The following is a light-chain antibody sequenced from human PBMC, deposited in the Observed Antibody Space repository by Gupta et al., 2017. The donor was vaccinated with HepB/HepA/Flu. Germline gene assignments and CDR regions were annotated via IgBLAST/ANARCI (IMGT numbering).Light chain of an antibody. V-gene: IGLV3-1*01. CDR2: QDS. J-gene: IGLJ2*01. CDR1: NLEDTY. Sequence: SELSHPLSVSPCPGQTHRLSGSGHNLEDTYVCWYQQKPGQTPVVVIYQDSKRPSGIPERFSGSNSGNTATLTISGTQAMDEADYYCQAWDSSVVVVFGGGTKLTVL. CDR3: QAWDSSVVVV.